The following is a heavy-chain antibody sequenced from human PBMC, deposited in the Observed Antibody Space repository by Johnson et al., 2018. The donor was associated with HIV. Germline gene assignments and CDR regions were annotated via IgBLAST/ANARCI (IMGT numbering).Heavy chain of an antibody. D-gene: IGHD4-23*01. CDR2: ISYDGSNK. CDR1: GFTVSSYA. Sequence: QVQLVESGGGLVQPGDSLRLSCAASGFTVSSYAMHWVRQAPGKGLEWVAVISYDGSNKYYADSVKGRFTISRDNSKKTLYLQMNSLRAEETAVYYCAKVGGLRWQTWGAFDIWGQGTVVTVSS. V-gene: IGHV3-30-3*01. CDR3: AKVGGLRWQTWGAFDI. J-gene: IGHJ3*02.